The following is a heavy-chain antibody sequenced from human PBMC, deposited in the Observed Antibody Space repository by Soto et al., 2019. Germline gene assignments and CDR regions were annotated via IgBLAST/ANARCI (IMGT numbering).Heavy chain of an antibody. D-gene: IGHD4-17*01. CDR3: AAYSGYEQDYGDYYY. CDR2: IYHSGST. CDR1: GGSISSSNW. V-gene: IGHV4-4*02. Sequence: SETLSLTCAVSGGSISSSNWWSWVRQPPGKGLEWIGEIYHSGSTNYNPSLKSRVTISVDKSKNQFSLKLSSVTAADTAVYDCAAYSGYEQDYGDYYYWGQVNLGTVS. J-gene: IGHJ4*02.